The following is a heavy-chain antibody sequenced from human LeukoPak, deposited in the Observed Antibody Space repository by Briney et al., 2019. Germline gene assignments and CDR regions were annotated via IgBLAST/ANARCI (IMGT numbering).Heavy chain of an antibody. V-gene: IGHV3-74*01. J-gene: IGHJ4*02. CDR2: INSDGSST. CDR3: AREDSSGLDY. Sequence: PGGSLRLSCAVSGFTFSSYAMHWVRQAPGKGLVWVSRINSDGSSTSYADSVKGRFTISRDNAKNSLYLQMNSLRAEDTAIYYCAREDSSGLDYWGQGTLVTVSS. CDR1: GFTFSSYA. D-gene: IGHD6-19*01.